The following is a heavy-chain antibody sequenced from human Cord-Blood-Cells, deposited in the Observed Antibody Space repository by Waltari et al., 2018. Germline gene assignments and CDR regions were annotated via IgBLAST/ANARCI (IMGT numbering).Heavy chain of an antibody. Sequence: EVQLVESGGGLVQPGGSLGLSCAASGFTFSSCWMSWVRQAPGKGLEWVANIKQDGSEKYYVDSVKGRFTISRDNAKNSLYLQMNSLRAEDTAVYYCASYGSGSYYFDYWGQGTLVTVSS. CDR1: GFTFSSCW. D-gene: IGHD3-10*01. CDR2: IKQDGSEK. CDR3: ASYGSGSYYFDY. J-gene: IGHJ4*02. V-gene: IGHV3-7*01.